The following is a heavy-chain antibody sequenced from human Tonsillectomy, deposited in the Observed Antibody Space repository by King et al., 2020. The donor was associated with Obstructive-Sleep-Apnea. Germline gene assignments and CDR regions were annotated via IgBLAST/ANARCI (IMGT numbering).Heavy chain of an antibody. J-gene: IGHJ4*02. CDR2: IYYSGGT. V-gene: IGHV4-59*01. CDR1: GGSISSYY. CDR3: ASQGSSWFSYFDY. Sequence: PLQESGPGLVKPSETLSLTCTVSGGSISSYYWSWIRQPPGKGLEWIGYIYYSGGTNYNPSLRSRVTISADTSKNQFSLKLSSVTAADTAVYYCASQGSSWFSYFDYWGQGTLVTVSS. D-gene: IGHD6-13*01.